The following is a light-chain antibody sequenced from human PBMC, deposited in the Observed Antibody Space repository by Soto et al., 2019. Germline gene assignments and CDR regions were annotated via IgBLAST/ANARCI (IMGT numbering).Light chain of an antibody. V-gene: IGKV3-20*01. CDR1: QSVSSSY. CDR3: HQYGSSLILT. J-gene: IGKJ4*01. Sequence: EIVLTQSPGTLSLSPGERATLSCRASQSVSSSYLAWYQQKPGQAPRLLIYGASSRATGISDILSGSVSGTDFTLTISRLEPEDLAVYYCHQYGSSLILTFGGGNKVKIK. CDR2: GAS.